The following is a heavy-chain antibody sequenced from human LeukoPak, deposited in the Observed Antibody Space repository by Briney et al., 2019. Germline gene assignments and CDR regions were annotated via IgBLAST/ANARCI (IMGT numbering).Heavy chain of an antibody. V-gene: IGHV3-33*06. Sequence: GGSLKLSCAASGFTFSSYGMHWVRQAPGKGLEWVAVIWYDGSNKYYADSVKGRFTISRDNSKNTLYLQMNSLRAEDTAVYYCAKDSGYSYGTLDYWGQGTLVTVSS. CDR1: GFTFSSYG. J-gene: IGHJ4*02. CDR3: AKDSGYSYGTLDY. D-gene: IGHD5-18*01. CDR2: IWYDGSNK.